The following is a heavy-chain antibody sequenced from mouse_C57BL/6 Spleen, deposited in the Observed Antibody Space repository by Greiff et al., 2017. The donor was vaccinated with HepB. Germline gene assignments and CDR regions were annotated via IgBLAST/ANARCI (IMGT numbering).Heavy chain of an antibody. Sequence: VQLQQPGAELVMPGASVKLSCKASGYTFTSYWMHWVKQRPGQGLEWIGEIDPSDSYTNYNQKFKGKSTLTVDKSSSTAYMQLSSLTSEDSAVYYCARVEANWWYFDVWGTGTTVTVSS. D-gene: IGHD4-1*01. CDR1: GYTFTSYW. J-gene: IGHJ1*03. CDR2: IDPSDSYT. V-gene: IGHV1-69*01. CDR3: ARVEANWWYFDV.